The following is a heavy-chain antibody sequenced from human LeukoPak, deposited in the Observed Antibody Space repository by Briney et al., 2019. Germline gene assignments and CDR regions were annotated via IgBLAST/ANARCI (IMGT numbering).Heavy chain of an antibody. CDR2: MNPNSGNT. J-gene: IGHJ4*02. Sequence: ASVKVSCKASGYTFTSYDINWVRQATGQGLEWMGRMNPNSGNTGYAQKFQGRVTMTRNTSIRSEDTAVYYCARGQKGYYDILTGYYKYDFDYWGQGTLVTVSS. CDR3: ARGQKGYYDILTGYYKYDFDY. CDR1: GYTFTSYD. D-gene: IGHD3-9*01. V-gene: IGHV1-8*01.